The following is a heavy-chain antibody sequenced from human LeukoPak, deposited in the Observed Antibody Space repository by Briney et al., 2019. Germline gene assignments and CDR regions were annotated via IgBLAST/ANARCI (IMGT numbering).Heavy chain of an antibody. J-gene: IGHJ4*02. CDR3: ARAYYDSSGYYLGDY. V-gene: IGHV3-11*06. CDR2: ISSSSSYT. Sequence: AGGSLRLSCAASGFTFSDYYMSWIRQAPGKGLEWVSYISSSSSYTNYADSVKGRFTISRDNAKNSLYLQMNSLRAEDTAVYYCARAYYDSSGYYLGDYWGQGTLVTVSS. D-gene: IGHD3-22*01. CDR1: GFTFSDYY.